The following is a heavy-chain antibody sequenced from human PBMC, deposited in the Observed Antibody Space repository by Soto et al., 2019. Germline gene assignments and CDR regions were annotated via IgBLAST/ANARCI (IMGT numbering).Heavy chain of an antibody. CDR2: ISSNGGTT. V-gene: IGHV3-64*01. D-gene: IGHD1-7*01. CDR1: GFTFSSYD. Sequence: EVQLAESWGGMVQPGGSLRLSCVASGFTFSSYDMHWVRQAPGKGLEYVSSISSNGGTTYYGNSVKGRFTIYRDHSKNTLYLQMGSLRAEDMAVYYCVRRASGNYDYWGQGTLVTVSS. CDR3: VRRASGNYDY. J-gene: IGHJ4*02.